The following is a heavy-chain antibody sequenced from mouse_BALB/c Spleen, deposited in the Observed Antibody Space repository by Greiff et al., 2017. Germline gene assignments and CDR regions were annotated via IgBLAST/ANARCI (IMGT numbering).Heavy chain of an antibody. J-gene: IGHJ3*01. Sequence: EVNLVESGGDLVKPGGSLKLSCAASGFTFSSYGMSWVRQTPDKRLEWVATISSGGSYTYYPDSVKGRFTISRDNAKNTLYLQMSSLKSEDTAMYYCARHDGMFAYWGQGTLVTVSA. CDR2: ISSGGSYT. D-gene: IGHD2-3*01. CDR3: ARHDGMFAY. V-gene: IGHV5-6*01. CDR1: GFTFSSYG.